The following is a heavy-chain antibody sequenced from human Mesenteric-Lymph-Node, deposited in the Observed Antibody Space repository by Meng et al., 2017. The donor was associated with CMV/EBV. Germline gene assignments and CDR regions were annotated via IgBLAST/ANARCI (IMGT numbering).Heavy chain of an antibody. Sequence: SVKVSCKASGGTFSSYAISWVRQAPGQGLEWMGGIIPILGIANYAQKFQGRVTITADKSTSTAYMELSSLRSEDTAVYHCAREGDYYDSSGYYDYWGQGTLVTVSS. CDR1: GGTFSSYA. D-gene: IGHD3-22*01. V-gene: IGHV1-69*10. CDR2: IIPILGIA. J-gene: IGHJ4*02. CDR3: AREGDYYDSSGYYDY.